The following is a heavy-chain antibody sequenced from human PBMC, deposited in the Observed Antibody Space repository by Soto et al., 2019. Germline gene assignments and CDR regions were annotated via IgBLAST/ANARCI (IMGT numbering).Heavy chain of an antibody. CDR2: IYYSGST. CDR1: GGSISSGDYY. D-gene: IGHD3-22*01. CDR3: AGAFVYDSSPDAFDI. J-gene: IGHJ3*02. Sequence: LSLTCTVSGGSISSGDYYWSWIRQPPGKGLEWIGYIYYSGSTYYNPSLKSRVTISVDTSKNQFSLKLSSVTAADTAVYYCAGAFVYDSSPDAFDIWGQGTMVTVSS. V-gene: IGHV4-30-4*01.